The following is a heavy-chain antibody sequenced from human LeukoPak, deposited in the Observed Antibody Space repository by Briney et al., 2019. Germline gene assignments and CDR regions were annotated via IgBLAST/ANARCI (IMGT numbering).Heavy chain of an antibody. CDR3: ARGKDRELLSAEWLFDY. V-gene: IGHV1-8*01. CDR2: MNPNSGNT. CDR1: GYTFTSYD. D-gene: IGHD2-2*01. Sequence: GASVKVACKASGYTFTSYDINWVRQATGQGLEWMGWMNPNSGNTGYAQKFQGRVTMTRNTSISTAYMKLSSLRSEDTAVYYCARGKDRELLSAEWLFDYWGQGTLVTVSS. J-gene: IGHJ4*02.